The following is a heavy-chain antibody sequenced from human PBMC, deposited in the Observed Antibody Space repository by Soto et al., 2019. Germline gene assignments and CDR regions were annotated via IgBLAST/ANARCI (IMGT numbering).Heavy chain of an antibody. V-gene: IGHV4-31*03. CDR1: SGSISSGCYY. D-gene: IGHD3-3*01. J-gene: IGHJ5*02. CDR3: ARWWSGSRQGFDP. CDR2: IYYSGST. Sequence: TLSLTCTVSSGSISSGCYYWNWIRRHPGKGLEWIGYIYYSGSTYYNPSLKSRVTISVDTSKNQFSLKLSSVTAADTAVYYCARWWSGSRQGFDPWGQGTLVTVSS.